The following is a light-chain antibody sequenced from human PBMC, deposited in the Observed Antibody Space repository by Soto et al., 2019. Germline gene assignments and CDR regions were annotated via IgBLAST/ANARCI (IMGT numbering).Light chain of an antibody. V-gene: IGLV2-14*01. J-gene: IGLJ1*01. CDR2: EVS. Sequence: SCTGTSSDVGGYNYVSWSQQHPGKAPQLIIYEVSNRPSGVSNRFSGSKSGNTASLTISGLQTEDEADYYCSSYTSSSTYVFGTGTKVTVL. CDR1: SSDVGGYNY. CDR3: SSYTSSSTYV.